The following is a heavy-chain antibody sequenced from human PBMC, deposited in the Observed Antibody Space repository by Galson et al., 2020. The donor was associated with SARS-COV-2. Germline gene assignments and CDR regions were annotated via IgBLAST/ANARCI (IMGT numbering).Heavy chain of an antibody. V-gene: IGHV3-21*01. CDR2: IDISTSHI. Sequence: KIGESLKISCAASGFTLSSYTMNWVRQAPGKGLEWVSSIDISTSHINYADSVKGRFTISRDNAKNSLNLQMNSLRVEDTAIYYCARENVQLWPPYFDYWGQGTLVTVSS. CDR1: GFTLSSYT. J-gene: IGHJ4*02. CDR3: ARENVQLWPPYFDY. D-gene: IGHD5-18*01.